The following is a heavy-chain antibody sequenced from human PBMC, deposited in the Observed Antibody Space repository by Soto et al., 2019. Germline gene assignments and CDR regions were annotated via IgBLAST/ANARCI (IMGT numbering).Heavy chain of an antibody. D-gene: IGHD1-26*01. J-gene: IGHJ6*02. CDR3: ARDHVGATAYYYYYGMDV. V-gene: IGHV1-2*02. Sequence: QVQLVQSGAEVKKPGASVKVSCKASGYTFTDYYIHWVRQAPGQGLECMGWIHPNSGRADYAQKFQGRVTVTRDTSITTAYMELTRLRSDDTAVYYCARDHVGATAYYYYYGMDVWGQGTTVTVSS. CDR1: GYTFTDYY. CDR2: IHPNSGRA.